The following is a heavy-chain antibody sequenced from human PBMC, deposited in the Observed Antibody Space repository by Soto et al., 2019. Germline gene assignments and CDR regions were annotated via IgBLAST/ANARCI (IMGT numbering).Heavy chain of an antibody. CDR3: AKNGQPPYYYYGMDV. CDR1: GYTFTRYG. V-gene: IGHV1-18*01. CDR2: ISGYNGDT. Sequence: ASVKVSCKASGYTFTRYGISWVRQAPGQGLEWMGWISGYNGDTNYAQKFQGRVSMTLDTSTGTAYMELRSLTSDDTAIYYCAKNGQPPYYYYGMDVWGQGTKVTVSS. J-gene: IGHJ6*02. D-gene: IGHD2-8*01.